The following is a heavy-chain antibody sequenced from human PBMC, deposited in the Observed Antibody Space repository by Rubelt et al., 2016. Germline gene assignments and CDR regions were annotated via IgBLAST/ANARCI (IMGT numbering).Heavy chain of an antibody. V-gene: IGHV4-34*01. Sequence: QVQLQQWGAGLLKPSETLSLTCAVYGGSFSGYYWSWIRQPPGKGLEWIGEINLSGSTNYNPSLKWRVTISVDTSKNQFSRKLSSVTAADTAVYYCARGAAAQYWGQGTLVTVSS. CDR1: GGSFSGYY. CDR3: ARGAAAQY. D-gene: IGHD6-13*01. J-gene: IGHJ4*02. CDR2: INLSGST.